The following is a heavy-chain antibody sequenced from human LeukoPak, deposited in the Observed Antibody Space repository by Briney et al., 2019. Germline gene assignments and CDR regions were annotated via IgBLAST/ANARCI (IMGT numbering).Heavy chain of an antibody. V-gene: IGHV1-69*06. CDR1: GGTFSSYA. CDR3: ARGLGDYDYDWGGAFDI. Sequence: SVKVSCKASGGTFSSYAISWVRQAPGQGLEWMGGIIPIFGTANYAQKFQGRVTITADKSTSTAYMELSSLRSEDTAVYYCARGLGDYDYDWGGAFDIWGQGTMVTVSS. CDR2: IIPIFGTA. J-gene: IGHJ3*02. D-gene: IGHD3-16*01.